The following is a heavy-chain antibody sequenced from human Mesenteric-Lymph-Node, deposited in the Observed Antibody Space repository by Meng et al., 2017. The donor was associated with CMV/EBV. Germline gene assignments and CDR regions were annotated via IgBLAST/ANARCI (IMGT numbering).Heavy chain of an antibody. D-gene: IGHD3-16*01. CDR1: EYTFSDYY. J-gene: IGHJ4*02. CDR2: INPYTGDT. CDR3: AKDGGSYLDYYFDY. Sequence: ASVKVSCKASEYTFSDYYIHWVRQAPGQGLEWMGFINPYTGDTKYAQDFQGRVTMSRDTSTNTAYMELTRLRSDDTALYYCAKDGGSYLDYYFDYWGQGTLVTVSS. V-gene: IGHV1-2*02.